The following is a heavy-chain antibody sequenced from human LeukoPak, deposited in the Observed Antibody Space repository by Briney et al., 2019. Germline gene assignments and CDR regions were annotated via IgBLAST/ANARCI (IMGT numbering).Heavy chain of an antibody. Sequence: GGSLRLSCVASGFTFSSYWMSWVRQAPGKGPEWVANIKQDSGEIYYVDSVKGRFTISRDNAKNSLYLQMNSLRAEDTAVYYCARGKYDSSGYPLLGFDYWGQGTLVTVSS. J-gene: IGHJ4*02. V-gene: IGHV3-7*01. D-gene: IGHD3-22*01. CDR3: ARGKYDSSGYPLLGFDY. CDR1: GFTFSSYW. CDR2: IKQDSGEI.